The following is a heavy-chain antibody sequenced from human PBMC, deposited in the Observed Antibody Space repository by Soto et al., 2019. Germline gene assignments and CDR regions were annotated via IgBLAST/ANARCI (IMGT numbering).Heavy chain of an antibody. CDR1: GGSISSYY. J-gene: IGHJ4*02. D-gene: IGHD6-6*01. Sequence: SGTLSLTCTFSGGSISSYYWGWIRQPPGKGLEWIGYIYYSGSTNYNPSLKSRVTISVDTSKNQFSLKLSSVTAADTAVYYCARRVRGGSEYFDYWGQGTLVTVSS. CDR3: ARRVRGGSEYFDY. CDR2: IYYSGST. V-gene: IGHV4-59*01.